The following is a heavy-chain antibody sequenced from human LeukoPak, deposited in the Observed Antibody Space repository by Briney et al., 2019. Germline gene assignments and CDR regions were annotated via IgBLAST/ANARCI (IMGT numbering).Heavy chain of an antibody. D-gene: IGHD2-15*01. CDR1: GYTFTGYY. CDR2: INPNSGGT. V-gene: IGHV1-2*04. Sequence: GPVKVSCKASGYTFTGYYMHWVRQAPGQGLEWMGWINPNSGGTNYAQKFQGWVTMTRDTSISTAYMELSRLRSDDTAVYYCAREVVVVVAATDYYYYGMDVWGQGTTVTVSS. J-gene: IGHJ6*02. CDR3: AREVVVVVAATDYYYYGMDV.